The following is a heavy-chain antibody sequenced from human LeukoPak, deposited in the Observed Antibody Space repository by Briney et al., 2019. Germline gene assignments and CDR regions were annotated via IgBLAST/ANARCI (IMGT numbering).Heavy chain of an antibody. V-gene: IGHV3-30*03. CDR2: ISYDGSNK. D-gene: IGHD6-19*01. CDR3: ARDTRTTSDWYGLDY. CDR1: GFTFSSYG. J-gene: IGHJ4*02. Sequence: GGSLRLSCAASGFTFSSYGMHWVRQAPGKGLEWVALISYDGSNKYYADSVKGRFTISRDNSKNTLYLQMNSLRAENTAVYYCARDTRTTSDWYGLDYWGQGTLVTVSS.